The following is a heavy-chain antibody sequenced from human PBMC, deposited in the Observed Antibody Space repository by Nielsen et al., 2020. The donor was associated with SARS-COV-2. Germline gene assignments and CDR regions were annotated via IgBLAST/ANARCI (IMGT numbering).Heavy chain of an antibody. CDR3: AREPADIVAFDY. CDR2: IYGDGSST. D-gene: IGHD5-12*01. J-gene: IGHJ4*02. CDR1: GFIFTSYA. V-gene: IGHV3-23*03. Sequence: GGSLRLSCAASGFIFTSYAMSWVRQAPGKGLEWVSVIYGDGSSTYYADSVKGRFTISRDNSKNTLYLQMNSLRAEDTAVYYCAREPADIVAFDYWGQGTLVTVSS.